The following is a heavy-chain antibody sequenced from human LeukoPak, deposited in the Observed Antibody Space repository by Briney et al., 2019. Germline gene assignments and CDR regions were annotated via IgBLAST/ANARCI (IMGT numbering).Heavy chain of an antibody. D-gene: IGHD3-22*01. J-gene: IGHJ6*02. CDR1: GYTFATYA. V-gene: IGHV7-4-1*02. CDR2: INTNTGNP. Sequence: ASVKVSCKASGYTFATYAMNWVRQAHGQGLEWVGRINTNTGNPTYAQGFTGRFVFSLDTSVSTAYLQISSLKGEDTAVYYCARERKYYYDSSGYMGYYYYGMDVWGQGTTVTVSS. CDR3: ARERKYYYDSSGYMGYYYYGMDV.